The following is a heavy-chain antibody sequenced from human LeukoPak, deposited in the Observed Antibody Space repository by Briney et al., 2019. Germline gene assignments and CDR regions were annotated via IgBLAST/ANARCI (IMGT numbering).Heavy chain of an antibody. CDR3: ARDTSRDGYNYDY. D-gene: IGHD5-24*01. V-gene: IGHV4-30-4*01. CDR2: IYYSGST. CDR1: GGSISSGDYY. J-gene: IGHJ4*02. Sequence: SETLSLTCTVSGGSISSGDYYWSWIRQPPGKGLKWIGYIYYSGSTYYNPSLKSRVTISVDTSKNQFSLKLSSVTAADTAVYYCARDTSRDGYNYDYWGQGTLVTVSS.